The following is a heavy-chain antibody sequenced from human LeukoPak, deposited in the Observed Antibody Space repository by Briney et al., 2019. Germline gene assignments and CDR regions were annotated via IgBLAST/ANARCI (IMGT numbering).Heavy chain of an antibody. CDR2: ISDSGDTT. J-gene: IGHJ5*02. V-gene: IGHV3-48*02. Sequence: PGGSLRLSCAAPGFTFSTYSIHWVRQAPGKGLEWVSYISDSGDTTYYADSVKGRFTISRDNAKNSLYLQMNSLRDEDTAVYYCARYRDHKGNYYDQWGQGTMVTVSS. CDR1: GFTFSTYS. CDR3: ARYRDHKGNYYDQ. D-gene: IGHD3-3*01.